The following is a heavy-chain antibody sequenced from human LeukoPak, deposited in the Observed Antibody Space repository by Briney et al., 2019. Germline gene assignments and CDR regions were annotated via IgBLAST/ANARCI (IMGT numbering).Heavy chain of an antibody. Sequence: PGGSLRLSCAASGFTFSDHHMDWVRQAPGRGLEWVGRIRNKAKRYATDYAASVKGRFTISRDDSKNSLYLQMDGLKTEDTAVYYCDRGGYCSGGNCFGNDFWGQGTLVTVSS. J-gene: IGHJ4*02. CDR1: GFTFSDHH. CDR2: IRNKAKRYAT. D-gene: IGHD2-15*01. V-gene: IGHV3-72*01. CDR3: DRGGYCSGGNCFGNDF.